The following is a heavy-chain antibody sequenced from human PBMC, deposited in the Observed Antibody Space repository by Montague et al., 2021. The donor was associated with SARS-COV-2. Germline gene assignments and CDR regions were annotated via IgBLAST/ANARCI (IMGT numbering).Heavy chain of an antibody. D-gene: IGHD3-3*01. V-gene: IGHV4-39*01. CDR1: GASISSRSYY. J-gene: IGHJ4*02. CDR2: KFYSGST. Sequence: SETLSLACTVSGASISSRSYYWGWIRQPPGKGLEWIGLKFYSGSTYYNPTLKTRVTISVDTSKNQFSLTLRYVTAPGTAVDYCATLPSSITIFGVVQGYYFDDWGQGTLVTVSS. CDR3: ATLPSSITIFGVVQGYYFDD.